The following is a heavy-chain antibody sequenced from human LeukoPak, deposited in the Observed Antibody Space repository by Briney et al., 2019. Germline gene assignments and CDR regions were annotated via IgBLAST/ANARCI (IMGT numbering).Heavy chain of an antibody. D-gene: IGHD2-2*01. V-gene: IGHV4-39*01. CDR2: IYYSGST. J-gene: IGHJ4*02. CDR3: ARQGERKFVVVPAATRSFDY. CDR1: GGSISSSSYY. Sequence: PSETLSLTCPVSGGSISSSSYYWGWIRQPPGKGLEWIGSIYYSGSTYYNPSLKSRVTISADSSKNQFSLKLSSVTAADTAVYYCARQGERKFVVVPAATRSFDYWGQGTLVTVSS.